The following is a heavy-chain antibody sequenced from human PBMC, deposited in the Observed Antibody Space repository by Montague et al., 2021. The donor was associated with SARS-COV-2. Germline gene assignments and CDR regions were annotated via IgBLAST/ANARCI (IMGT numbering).Heavy chain of an antibody. D-gene: IGHD2-21*02. V-gene: IGHV5-10-1*01. CDR1: GYDFTRYW. CDR2: INPADSQT. J-gene: IGHJ4*02. Sequence: QSGAEVKKSGESLRISCRGSGYDFTRYWISWVRQMPGKGLEWMGRINPADSQTNYSPSFQGQVTISVDKSITTAYLQWSSLKPSDTAIYYCARSRHCGSDCYFAYWGQGSLVTVSS. CDR3: ARSRHCGSDCYFAY.